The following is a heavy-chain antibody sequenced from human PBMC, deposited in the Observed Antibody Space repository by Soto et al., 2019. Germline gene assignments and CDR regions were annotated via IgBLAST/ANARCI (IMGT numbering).Heavy chain of an antibody. V-gene: IGHV4-59*01. J-gene: IGHJ6*03. CDR3: ARMKSYCSGGSCYFLRYYYMDV. D-gene: IGHD2-15*01. Sequence: SETLSLTCTVSGGSISSYYWSWIRQPPGKGLEWIGYIYYSGSTNYNPSLKSRVTISVDTSKNQFSLKLSSVTAADTAVYYCARMKSYCSGGSCYFLRYYYMDVWGKGTTVTVSS. CDR2: IYYSGST. CDR1: GGSISSYY.